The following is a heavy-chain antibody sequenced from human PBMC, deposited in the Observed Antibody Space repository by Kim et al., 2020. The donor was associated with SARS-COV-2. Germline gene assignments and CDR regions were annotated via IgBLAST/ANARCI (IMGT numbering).Heavy chain of an antibody. D-gene: IGHD3-9*01. CDR3: ARGNYDILTGYYQYFFDH. J-gene: IGHJ4*02. Sequence: GGSLRLSCATSGFIFSSYYFSWVRQAQGKGLEWVANINQDGSERYYVGSVKGRFTISRDNAENSLYLQMHSLRAEDTAVYYCARGNYDILTGYYQYFFDHWGQGTLVTVSS. CDR2: INQDGSER. V-gene: IGHV3-7*01. CDR1: GFIFSSYY.